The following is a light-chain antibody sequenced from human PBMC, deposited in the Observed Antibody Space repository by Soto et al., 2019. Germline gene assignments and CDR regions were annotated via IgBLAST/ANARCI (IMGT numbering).Light chain of an antibody. CDR2: KAS. Sequence: DIQMTQSPSTLSASVGDRVTITCRASQSISSWLAGYQQKPGKAPKLLIYKASSLESGVPSRFSGSGSGTAFTLTLSRLQADDFENYYCQHPWTFGQGTKVEIK. J-gene: IGKJ1*01. V-gene: IGKV1-5*03. CDR1: QSISSW. CDR3: QHPWT.